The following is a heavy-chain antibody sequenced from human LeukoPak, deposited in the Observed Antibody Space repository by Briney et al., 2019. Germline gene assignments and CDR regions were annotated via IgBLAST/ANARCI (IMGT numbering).Heavy chain of an antibody. D-gene: IGHD3-10*01. CDR3: ARDRNYYGSGSRPYYFDY. V-gene: IGHV1-69*05. Sequence: GASVKVSCKVSGYTLTELSMHWVRQAPGQGLEWMGGIIPIFGTANYAQKFQGRVTITTDESTSTAYMELSSLRSEDTAVYYCARDRNYYGSGSRPYYFDYWGQGTLVTVSS. CDR2: IIPIFGTA. J-gene: IGHJ4*02. CDR1: GYTLTELS.